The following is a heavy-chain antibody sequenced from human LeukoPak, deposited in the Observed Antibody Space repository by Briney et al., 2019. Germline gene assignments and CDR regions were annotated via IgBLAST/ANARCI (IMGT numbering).Heavy chain of an antibody. V-gene: IGHV4-59*01. Sequence: PSGTLSLTCTVSGGSLSSYYWSWIRQPPGKGLEWCGYIYYSGSTNYNPSLKSRVTISLDTSKNQFSLMLSSVTAAATAVYYCARAAYSSGWYGGYYFDYWGQGTLVTVSS. CDR2: IYYSGST. CDR3: ARAAYSSGWYGGYYFDY. D-gene: IGHD6-19*01. CDR1: GGSLSSYY. J-gene: IGHJ4*02.